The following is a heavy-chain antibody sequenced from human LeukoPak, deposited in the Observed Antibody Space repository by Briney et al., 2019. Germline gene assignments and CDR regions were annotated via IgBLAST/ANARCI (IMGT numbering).Heavy chain of an antibody. Sequence: GGSLRLSCAASGFIFSSYWMSWVRQAPGKGLEWVANIKQDGSEKYSADSVKGRFIISRDNAKNSLYLQMNSLRAEDTAVYYCARDPLYFDSPAGIDYWGQGTLVTVSS. CDR3: ARDPLYFDSPAGIDY. CDR1: GFIFSSYW. V-gene: IGHV3-7*03. CDR2: IKQDGSEK. J-gene: IGHJ4*02. D-gene: IGHD3-22*01.